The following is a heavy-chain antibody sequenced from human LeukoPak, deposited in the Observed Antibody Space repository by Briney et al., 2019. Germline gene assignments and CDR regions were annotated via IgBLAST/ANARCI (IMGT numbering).Heavy chain of an antibody. Sequence: ASVKVSCKASGGTFSSYAISWVRQAPGQGREWMGGIIPIFGTANYAQKFQGRVTITADKSTSTAYMELSRLRSDDTAVYYCARDFSDAQGYCSSTSCYSFDYWGQGTLVTVSS. D-gene: IGHD2-2*01. CDR2: IIPIFGTA. CDR3: ARDFSDAQGYCSSTSCYSFDY. CDR1: GGTFSSYA. V-gene: IGHV1-69*06. J-gene: IGHJ4*02.